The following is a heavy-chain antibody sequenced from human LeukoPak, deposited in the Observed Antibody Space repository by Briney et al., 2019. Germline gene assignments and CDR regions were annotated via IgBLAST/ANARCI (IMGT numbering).Heavy chain of an antibody. Sequence: VASVKVSCKASGGTFSSYAISWVRQAPGQGLEWMGGIIPIFGTANYAQKFQGRVTITTDESTSTAYMELSSLRSDDTAVYYCARDLLVVASMGSDSWGQGTLVTVSS. J-gene: IGHJ4*02. CDR2: IIPIFGTA. D-gene: IGHD2-15*01. CDR1: GGTFSSYA. V-gene: IGHV1-69*05. CDR3: ARDLLVVASMGSDS.